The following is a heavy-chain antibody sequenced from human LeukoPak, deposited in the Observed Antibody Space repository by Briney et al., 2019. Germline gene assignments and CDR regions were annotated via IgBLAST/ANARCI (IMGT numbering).Heavy chain of an antibody. CDR2: IYNSGTT. Sequence: PSQTLSLTCTVSGGSISSDDYYWSWIRQPPGKGLEWIGYIYNSGTTYYNPSLKSRVTISIDTSKNQFSLKLSSVTAADTALYYCARAPIITNSWYWFDYWGQGTLVTVSS. V-gene: IGHV4-30-4*01. J-gene: IGHJ5*01. CDR1: GGSISSDDYY. D-gene: IGHD5-24*01. CDR3: ARAPIITNSWYWFDY.